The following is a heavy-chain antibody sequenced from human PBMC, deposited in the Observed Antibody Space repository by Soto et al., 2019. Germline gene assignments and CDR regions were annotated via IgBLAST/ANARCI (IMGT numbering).Heavy chain of an antibody. V-gene: IGHV1-18*01. Sequence: GASVKVSCKASGYTFTSYGISWVRQAPGQGLEWMGWISAYNGNTNYAQKLQGRVTMTTDTSTSTAHMELRSLRSDDTAVYYCAREDSSGYYSAFDIWGQGTMVTVSS. J-gene: IGHJ3*02. D-gene: IGHD3-22*01. CDR1: GYTFTSYG. CDR3: AREDSSGYYSAFDI. CDR2: ISAYNGNT.